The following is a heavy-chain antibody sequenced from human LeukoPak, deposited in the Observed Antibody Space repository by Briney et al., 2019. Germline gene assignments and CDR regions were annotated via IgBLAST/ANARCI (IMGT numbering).Heavy chain of an antibody. CDR2: ITPFNGNT. V-gene: IGHV1-45*02. Sequence: RASVKVSCKASGYTFTYRYLHWVRQAPGQALEWMGWITPFNGNTNYAQKFQDRVTITRDRSMSTAYMELSSLRSEDTAMYYYASSPSSGVFDYWGQGTLVTVSS. D-gene: IGHD3-22*01. CDR3: ASSPSSGVFDY. CDR1: GYTFTYRY. J-gene: IGHJ4*02.